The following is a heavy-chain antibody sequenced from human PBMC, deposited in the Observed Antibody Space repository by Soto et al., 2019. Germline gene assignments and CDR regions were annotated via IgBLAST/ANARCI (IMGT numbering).Heavy chain of an antibody. D-gene: IGHD1-26*01. CDR1: GGTFSSYA. J-gene: IGHJ4*02. V-gene: IGHV1-69*13. Sequence: ASVKVSCKASGGTFSSYAISWVRQAPGQGLEWMGGIIPIFGTANYAQKFQGRVTITADESTSTAYMELSSLRSEDTAVYYCAKSIVGATTFDYWGQGTLVTVSS. CDR3: AKSIVGATTFDY. CDR2: IIPIFGTA.